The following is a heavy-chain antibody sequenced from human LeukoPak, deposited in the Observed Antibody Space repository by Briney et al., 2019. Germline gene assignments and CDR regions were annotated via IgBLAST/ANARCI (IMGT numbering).Heavy chain of an antibody. CDR1: GFTVSDNY. CDR2: IYSGGNT. Sequence: PGGSLRLSCAASGFTVSDNYMSWVRQAPGKGLEWVSVIYSGGNTYYADSVKGRFSISRDKFKNTLYLQMNSLRAEDTAVYYCTTESVGGFDYWGQGTLVTVSS. J-gene: IGHJ4*02. CDR3: TTESVGGFDY. D-gene: IGHD1-26*01. V-gene: IGHV3-53*01.